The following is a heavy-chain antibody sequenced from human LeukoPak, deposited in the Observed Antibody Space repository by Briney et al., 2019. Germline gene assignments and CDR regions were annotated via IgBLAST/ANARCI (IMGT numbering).Heavy chain of an antibody. Sequence: GESLKISCEGSGYSFTSYWIAWVRQMPGKGLEWMGIIYPGDSDTTYSPSFQGPVTISADKSISTAYLQWSSLKASDTAMYYCARSSYHYGSGSYYMDWGQGTLVTVSS. CDR1: GYSFTSYW. CDR2: IYPGDSDT. D-gene: IGHD3-10*01. CDR3: ARSSYHYGSGSYYMD. V-gene: IGHV5-51*01. J-gene: IGHJ4*02.